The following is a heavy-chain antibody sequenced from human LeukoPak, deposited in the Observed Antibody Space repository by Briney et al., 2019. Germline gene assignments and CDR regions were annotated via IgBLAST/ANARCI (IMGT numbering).Heavy chain of an antibody. J-gene: IGHJ4*02. CDR2: ISYDGSNK. Sequence: GRSLRLSCAASGFTFSSYARHWVRQAPGKGLEWVAVISYDGSNKYYADSVKGRFTISRDNSKNTLYLQMNSLRAEDTAVYYCARDRRQWRYFDYWGQGTLVTVSS. V-gene: IGHV3-30*04. CDR3: ARDRRQWRYFDY. CDR1: GFTFSSYA. D-gene: IGHD6-19*01.